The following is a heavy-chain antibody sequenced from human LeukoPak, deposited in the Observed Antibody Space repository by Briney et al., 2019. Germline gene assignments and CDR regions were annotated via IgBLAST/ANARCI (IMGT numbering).Heavy chain of an antibody. V-gene: IGHV3-30*18. CDR1: GFTFSSYG. Sequence: GGSLRLSCAASGFTFSSYGMHWVRQAPGKGLEWVAVISYDGSNKYYADSVKGRFTISRDNSKNTLYLQMNSLRAEDTAVYYCAKDSPFTMRYGDYGGYFDYWGQGTLVTVSS. D-gene: IGHD4-17*01. J-gene: IGHJ4*02. CDR2: ISYDGSNK. CDR3: AKDSPFTMRYGDYGGYFDY.